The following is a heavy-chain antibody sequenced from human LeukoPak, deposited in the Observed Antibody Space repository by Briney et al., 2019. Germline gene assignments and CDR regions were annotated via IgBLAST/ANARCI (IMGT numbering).Heavy chain of an antibody. D-gene: IGHD6-6*01. J-gene: IGHJ4*02. CDR2: ISGSGGST. CDR1: GFTFSTYA. CDR3: AKDHFKRGSSPRNFDY. Sequence: PGGSLRLSCAASGFTFSTYAMTWVRQPPGKGLEWVSAISGSGGSTYYANSVKGRFTISRDNSKNTLYLQMNSLRAEDTAVYYCAKDHFKRGSSPRNFDYWGQGTLVTVSS. V-gene: IGHV3-23*01.